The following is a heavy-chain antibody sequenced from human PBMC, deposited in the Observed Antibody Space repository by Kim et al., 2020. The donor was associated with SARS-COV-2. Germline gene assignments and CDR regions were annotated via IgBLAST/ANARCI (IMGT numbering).Heavy chain of an antibody. Sequence: SVKGRFTSARDNCKNPLYLQMNSRRAEDTAVYYCARDRGDSKYEENYFDYWGQGTLVTVSS. V-gene: IGHV3-30*07. CDR3: ARDRGDSKYEENYFDY. D-gene: IGHD4-4*01. J-gene: IGHJ4*02.